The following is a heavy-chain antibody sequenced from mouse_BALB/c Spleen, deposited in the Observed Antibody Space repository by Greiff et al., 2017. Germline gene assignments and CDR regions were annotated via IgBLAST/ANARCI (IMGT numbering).Heavy chain of an antibody. J-gene: IGHJ3*01. CDR2: IWAGGST. D-gene: IGHD2-14*01. V-gene: IGHV2-9*02. CDR1: GFSLTSYG. CDR3: ARDGRYDGIAY. Sequence: VQGVESGPGLVAPSQSLSITCTVSGFSLTSYGVHWVRQPPGKGLEWLGVIWAGGSTNYNSALMSRLSISKDNSKSQVFLKMNSLQTDDTAMYYCARDGRYDGIAYWGQGTLVTVSA.